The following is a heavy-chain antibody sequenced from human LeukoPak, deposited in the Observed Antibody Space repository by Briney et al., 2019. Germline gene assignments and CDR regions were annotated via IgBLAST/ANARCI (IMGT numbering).Heavy chain of an antibody. CDR2: IYYSGST. V-gene: IGHV4-59*11. CDR1: GGSISSHY. D-gene: IGHD3-3*01. CDR3: AGLLIWSGYFSYYYMDV. Sequence: PSETLSLTCTVSGGSISSHYWSWIRQPPGKGLEWIGYIYYSGSTNYNPSLKSRVTISVDTSKNQFSLKLSSVTAADTAVYYCAGLLIWSGYFSYYYMDVWGKGTTVTVSS. J-gene: IGHJ6*03.